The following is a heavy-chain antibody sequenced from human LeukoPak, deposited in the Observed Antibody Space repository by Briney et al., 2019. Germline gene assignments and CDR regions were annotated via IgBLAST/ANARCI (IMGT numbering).Heavy chain of an antibody. V-gene: IGHV3-74*01. CDR2: ISRDGSST. CDR1: GFTFSTFG. J-gene: IGHJ4*02. CDR3: ARGRGCSSLSCYPDY. D-gene: IGHD2-2*01. Sequence: GGSLRLSCAASGFTFSTFGMHWVRQAPGKGLVWVSHISRDGSSTNYADSVKGRFTISRDNAKNSLYLQMNSLGAEDTALYYCARGRGCSSLSCYPDYWGQGTLVTVSS.